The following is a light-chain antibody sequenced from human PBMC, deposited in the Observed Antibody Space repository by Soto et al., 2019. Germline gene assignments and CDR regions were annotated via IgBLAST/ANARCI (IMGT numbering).Light chain of an antibody. J-gene: IGKJ4*01. CDR3: QQYSNWPLT. Sequence: EIVMTQSPATLSVSPGERATLSCRASQSVSSNLAWYQLKPGQAPRLLLYGASTRATGIPARFSGSGSGTEFTITISSLQSEDFAVYYCQQYSNWPLTFGGGTKVEIK. CDR2: GAS. V-gene: IGKV3-15*01. CDR1: QSVSSN.